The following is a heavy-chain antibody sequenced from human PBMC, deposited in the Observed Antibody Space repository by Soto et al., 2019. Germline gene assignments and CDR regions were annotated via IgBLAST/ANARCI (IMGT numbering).Heavy chain of an antibody. CDR1: GYTFTSYG. V-gene: IGHV1-18*04. CDR3: ARDLEDIDTLRAFDI. CDR2: ISAYNGNT. D-gene: IGHD2-15*01. J-gene: IGHJ3*02. Sequence: VASVKVSCKASGYTFTSYGISWVRQAPGQGLEWMGWISAYNGNTNYAQKLQGRVTMTTDTSTSTAYMELRSLRSDDTAVYYCARDLEDIDTLRAFDIWGQGTMVTVSS.